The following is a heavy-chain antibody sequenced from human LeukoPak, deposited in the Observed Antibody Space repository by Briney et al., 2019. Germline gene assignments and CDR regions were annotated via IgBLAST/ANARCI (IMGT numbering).Heavy chain of an antibody. CDR1: GFTFSSYA. CDR2: ISGSGGST. V-gene: IGHV3-23*01. CDR3: AKDRWYCSSTSCYTTD. Sequence: PGGSLRLSCAASGFTFSSYAMSWVRQAPGKGLEWVSAISGSGGSTYYADSVKGRFTISRDNSENTLYLQMNSLRAEDTAVYYCAKDRWYCSSTSCYTTDWGQGTLVTVSS. D-gene: IGHD2-2*02. J-gene: IGHJ4*02.